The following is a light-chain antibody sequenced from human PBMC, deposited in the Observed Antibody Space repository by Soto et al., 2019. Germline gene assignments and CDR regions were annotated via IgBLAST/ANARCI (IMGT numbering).Light chain of an antibody. J-gene: IGKJ2*01. CDR2: DAS. V-gene: IGKV1-5*01. CDR1: QSVSSS. Sequence: DIQMTQSASTLSAFVGDRVTITCRARQSVSSSLAWYQQKPGKAPKLLFYDASTLERGVPSRFSGSGYGTEFTLTINSLQPGDFATYYCQQYESFSPYTFGQGTRLEI. CDR3: QQYESFSPYT.